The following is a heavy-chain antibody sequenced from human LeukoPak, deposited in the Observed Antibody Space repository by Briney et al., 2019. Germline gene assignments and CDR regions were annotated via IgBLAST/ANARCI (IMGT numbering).Heavy chain of an antibody. J-gene: IGHJ6*02. CDR2: ISSSGSTI. V-gene: IGHV3-48*03. CDR3: ARVERSYYYYGMDV. D-gene: IGHD1-1*01. CDR1: GFTFSSYE. Sequence: GGSLRLCCAASGFTFSSYEMNWVRQAAGKGLEWVSYISSSGSTIYYADPVEGRFTISRDNAKNSLYLQMNSLRAEDTAVYYCARVERSYYYYGMDVWGQGTTVTVSS.